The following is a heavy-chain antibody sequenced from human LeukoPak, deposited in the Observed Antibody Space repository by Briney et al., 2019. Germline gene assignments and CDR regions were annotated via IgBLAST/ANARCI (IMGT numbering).Heavy chain of an antibody. CDR3: AKGIGYTYGDGIDY. CDR2: ISGGGS. CDR1: RFTFSTYS. Sequence: PGGSLRLSCAAPRFTFSTYSMNWLRQTPGKGLEWVSVISGGGSYYAASVKGRFTISRDNSKNTLYLQMNSLRVEDTAIYCCAKGIGYTYGDGIDYWGQGTLVTVSS. V-gene: IGHV3-23*01. J-gene: IGHJ4*02. D-gene: IGHD5-18*01.